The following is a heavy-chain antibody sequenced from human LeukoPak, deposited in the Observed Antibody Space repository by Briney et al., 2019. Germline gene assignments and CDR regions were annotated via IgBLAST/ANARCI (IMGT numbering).Heavy chain of an antibody. Sequence: GGSLRLSCAASGFIFSSCGMHWVRQAPGKGLEWVAFIWYDGNNKYYADSVKGRFTISRDSSKNTLYLQMSSLRAEDTAVYYCAKDPLQYGSGSYYFDYWGQGTLVTVSS. CDR1: GFIFSSCG. D-gene: IGHD3-10*01. J-gene: IGHJ4*02. V-gene: IGHV3-30*02. CDR3: AKDPLQYGSGSYYFDY. CDR2: IWYDGNNK.